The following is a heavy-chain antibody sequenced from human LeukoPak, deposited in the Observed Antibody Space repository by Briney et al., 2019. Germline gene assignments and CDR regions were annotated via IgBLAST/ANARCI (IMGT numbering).Heavy chain of an antibody. Sequence: SQTLSLTCAISGDSVSSNSAAWNWIRQSPSRGLEWLGRTYYRSKWYNDYAVSVKSRITINPDTSKNQFSLKLSSVTAADTAVYYCARGGRGSGSYYRGFDYWGQGTLVTVSS. CDR3: ARGGRGSGSYYRGFDY. D-gene: IGHD3-10*01. J-gene: IGHJ4*02. CDR1: GDSVSSNSAA. CDR2: TYYRSKWYN. V-gene: IGHV6-1*01.